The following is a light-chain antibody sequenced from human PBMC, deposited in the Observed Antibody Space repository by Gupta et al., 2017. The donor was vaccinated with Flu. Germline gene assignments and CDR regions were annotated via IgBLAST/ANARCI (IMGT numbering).Light chain of an antibody. CDR3: QQDDNVPNA. CDR1: QDIRNY. V-gene: IGKV1-33*01. J-gene: IGKJ4*01. Sequence: ASVGDRVTITCQASQDIRNYLNWYQQIPGKAPKLLICDASSLETGVPSRFSGRGSGTHFTFTISSLQPEDVATYYCQQDDNVPNAFGGGTKVEIK. CDR2: DAS.